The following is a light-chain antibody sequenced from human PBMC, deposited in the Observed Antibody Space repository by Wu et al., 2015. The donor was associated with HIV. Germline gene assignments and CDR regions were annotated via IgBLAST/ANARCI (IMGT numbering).Light chain of an antibody. CDR3: QQTYSFPLT. V-gene: IGKV1-12*01. Sequence: DIQMTQSPPSVSASVGDSVTVTCRASQDINSFLAWYQQKPGKAPKLLIFAASALQSGVPSRFSGSESGTDFTLTISSLQPEDFATYYCQQTYSFPLTFGGGTRVEIK. J-gene: IGKJ4*01. CDR2: AAS. CDR1: QDINSF.